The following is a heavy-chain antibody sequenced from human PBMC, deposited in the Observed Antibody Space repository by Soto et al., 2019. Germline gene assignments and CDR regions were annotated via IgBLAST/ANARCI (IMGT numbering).Heavy chain of an antibody. CDR3: ARHYCDSASCYYFEY. CDR1: GDSITNYY. CDR2: IYYSGST. Sequence: SETLSLTCTVSGDSITNYYWSWIRQPPGKGLEWIGYIYYSGSTNYNPSLKSRVTMSVDTSKNQFSLKLTSVTAADTAVYYCARHYCDSASCYYFEYWGQGALVTVSS. V-gene: IGHV4-59*08. D-gene: IGHD2-2*01. J-gene: IGHJ4*02.